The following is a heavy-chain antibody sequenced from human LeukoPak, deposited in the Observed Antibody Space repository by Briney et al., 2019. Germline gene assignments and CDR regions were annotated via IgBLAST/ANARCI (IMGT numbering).Heavy chain of an antibody. CDR1: GVTFSSYG. CDR2: IWYDGSNK. Sequence: GGSLRLSCAASGVTFSSYGMHWVRQAPGKGLEWVAVIWYDGSNKYYADSVKGRFTISRDNSKNTLYLQMNSLRAEDTAVYYCARATPGRQYSYGLFDYWGQGTLVTVSS. CDR3: ARATPGRQYSYGLFDY. D-gene: IGHD5-18*01. V-gene: IGHV3-33*08. J-gene: IGHJ4*02.